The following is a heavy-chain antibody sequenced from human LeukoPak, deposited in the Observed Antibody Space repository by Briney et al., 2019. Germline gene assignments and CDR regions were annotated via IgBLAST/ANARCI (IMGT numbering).Heavy chain of an antibody. CDR2: IYYSGST. Sequence: SETLSLTCTVSGSSISSYYWGWIRQPPGKGLEWIGYIYYSGSTNYNPSLKSRVTISVDTSKNQFSLKLSSVTAADTAVYYCARQAVPAAKKNWFDPWGQGTLVTVSS. J-gene: IGHJ5*02. D-gene: IGHD2-2*01. CDR1: GSSISSYY. V-gene: IGHV4-59*01. CDR3: ARQAVPAAKKNWFDP.